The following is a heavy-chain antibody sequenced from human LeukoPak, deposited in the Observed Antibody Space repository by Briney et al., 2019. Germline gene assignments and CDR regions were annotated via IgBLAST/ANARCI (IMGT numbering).Heavy chain of an antibody. J-gene: IGHJ4*02. Sequence: GGSLRLSCAASGFTFSSYAISWVRLAPGKGLEWLSTITSSGGTMFYAASVKGRFTVSRDNPKNTLYLQMNSLRAEDTAVYYCTKALDGSGWFRGSDYWGQGTLGTVSS. CDR3: TKALDGSGWFRGSDY. D-gene: IGHD6-19*01. CDR1: GFTFSSYA. V-gene: IGHV3-23*01. CDR2: ITSSGGTM.